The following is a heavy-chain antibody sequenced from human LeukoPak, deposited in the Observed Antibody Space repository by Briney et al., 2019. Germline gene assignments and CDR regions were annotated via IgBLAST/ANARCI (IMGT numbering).Heavy chain of an antibody. CDR1: GYTFTGYY. V-gene: IGHV1-2*02. CDR3: ARGGVATIFPPHNRWYFDL. Sequence: ASVKVSCKASGYTFTGYYMHWVRQAPGQGLEWMGWINPNSGGTNYAQKFQGRVTMTRDTSISTAYMELSRLRSDDTAVYYCARGGVATIFPPHNRWYFDLWGRGTLVTVSS. J-gene: IGHJ2*01. D-gene: IGHD5-12*01. CDR2: INPNSGGT.